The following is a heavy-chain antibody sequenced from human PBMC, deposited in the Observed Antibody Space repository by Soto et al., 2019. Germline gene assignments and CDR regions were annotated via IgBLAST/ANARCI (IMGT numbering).Heavy chain of an antibody. CDR1: GDSVTSGSHY. CDR3: ARAWYNWNYVNY. CDR2: IFYSENT. D-gene: IGHD1-20*01. Sequence: PSETLSLTCTVSGDSVTSGSHYWSWIRQPPGKGLEYIGYIFYSENTSYHPSLKSRVTISVDTSKNQFSLKLSSVTAADTALYYCARAWYNWNYVNYWGQGTLVTVSS. J-gene: IGHJ4*02. V-gene: IGHV4-61*01.